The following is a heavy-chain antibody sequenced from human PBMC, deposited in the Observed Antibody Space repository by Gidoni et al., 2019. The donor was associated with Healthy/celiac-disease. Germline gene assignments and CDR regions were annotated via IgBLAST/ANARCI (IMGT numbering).Heavy chain of an antibody. Sequence: QLQLQESGPGLVKPSETLSLTCTVSGGSISSSSYYWGWIRQPPGKGLEWIGSIYYSGSTYYNPSLKSRVTISVDTSKNQFSLKLSSVTAADTAVYYCARLHDFWSGYYGDYWGQGTLVTVSS. J-gene: IGHJ4*02. V-gene: IGHV4-39*01. CDR3: ARLHDFWSGYYGDY. CDR2: IYYSGST. CDR1: GGSISSSSYY. D-gene: IGHD3-3*01.